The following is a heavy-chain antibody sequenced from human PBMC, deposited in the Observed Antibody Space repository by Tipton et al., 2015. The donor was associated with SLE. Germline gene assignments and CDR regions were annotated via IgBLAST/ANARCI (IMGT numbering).Heavy chain of an antibody. J-gene: IGHJ6*02. CDR3: VRQPPGGGPGYQYDMDV. D-gene: IGHD1-14*01. CDR1: GGSVSTSRYY. CDR2: IFFNGNT. Sequence: PGLVKPSETLSLTCTVSGGSVSTSRYYWGWIRQPPGQGLEWIGNIFFNGNTYYTPSLKSRATISIDMSRNQFSLRLNFVTAADTAVYYRVRQPPGGGPGYQYDMDVWGQGTAVTVSS. V-gene: IGHV4-39*07.